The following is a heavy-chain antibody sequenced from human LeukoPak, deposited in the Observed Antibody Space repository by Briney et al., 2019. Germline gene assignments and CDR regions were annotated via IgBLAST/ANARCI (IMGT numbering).Heavy chain of an antibody. D-gene: IGHD3-22*01. CDR2: INPNSGGT. CDR1: GYTFTGYY. V-gene: IGHV1-2*06. CDR3: ARGGPRYYDSSGYANPPFDY. Sequence: ASVKVSCKASGYTFTGYYMHWVRQAPGQGLEWRGRINPNSGGTNYAQKFQGRVTMTRDTSISTAYMELSRLRFDDTAVYYCARGGPRYYDSSGYANPPFDYWGQGTLLTVSS. J-gene: IGHJ4*02.